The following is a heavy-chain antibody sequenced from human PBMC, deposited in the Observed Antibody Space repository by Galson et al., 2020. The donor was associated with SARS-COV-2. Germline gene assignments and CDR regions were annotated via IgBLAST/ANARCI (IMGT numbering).Heavy chain of an antibody. J-gene: IGHJ4*02. D-gene: IGHD3-22*01. CDR1: GGSFSGYY. CDR3: ARVDYYDSSGSILNPMIDY. Sequence: SQASETLSLTCAVYGGSFSGYYWSWIRQPPGKGLEWIGGINHSGSTNYNPSLKSRVSISVDTSKNQFSLKLSSVTAADTAVYYCARVDYYDSSGSILNPMIDYWGQGTLVTVSS. V-gene: IGHV4-34*01. CDR2: INHSGST.